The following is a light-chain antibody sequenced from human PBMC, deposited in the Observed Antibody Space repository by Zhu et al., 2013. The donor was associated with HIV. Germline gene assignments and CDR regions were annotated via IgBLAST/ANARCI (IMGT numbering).Light chain of an antibody. V-gene: IGKV3-20*01. J-gene: IGKJ2*01. CDR3: LKYGDSPYT. CDR1: QSVTSNY. Sequence: EIVLTQSPGTLSLSPGERATLSCRATQSVTSNYFAWFQQKPGQAPRLLIYGAYNRATGVPDRFSGSGSGTDFTLTISRLEPEDFAVYYCLKYGDSPYTFGPGD. CDR2: GAY.